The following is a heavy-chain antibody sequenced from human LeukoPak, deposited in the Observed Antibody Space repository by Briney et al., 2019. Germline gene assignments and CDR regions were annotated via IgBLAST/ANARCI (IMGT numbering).Heavy chain of an antibody. CDR1: GGSISSYY. CDR3: ARVQRSIAGNVGWFDP. D-gene: IGHD6-6*01. CDR2: IYYSGST. Sequence: SENLSLTCTVSGGSISSYYWSWIRQPPGKGLEWFGYIYYSGSTNYNPSLKSRVTISVDTSKNQFSLKLSSVTAADTAVYYCARVQRSIAGNVGWFDPWGQGTLVTVSS. V-gene: IGHV4-59*01. J-gene: IGHJ5*02.